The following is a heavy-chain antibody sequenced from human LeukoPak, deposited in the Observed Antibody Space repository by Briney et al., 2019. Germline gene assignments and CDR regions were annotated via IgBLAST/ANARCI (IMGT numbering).Heavy chain of an antibody. V-gene: IGHV3-66*01. CDR3: ARGLQLELMIDY. D-gene: IGHD1-1*01. CDR1: GFTVSSNY. J-gene: IGHJ4*02. CDR2: ISESGGGT. Sequence: PGGSLRLSCAASGFTVSSNYMSWVRQAPGKGLEWVSGISESGGGTNYADSVKGRFIISRDNSKNTVYLQMNSLRAEDTAVYYCARGLQLELMIDYWGQGTLVTVSS.